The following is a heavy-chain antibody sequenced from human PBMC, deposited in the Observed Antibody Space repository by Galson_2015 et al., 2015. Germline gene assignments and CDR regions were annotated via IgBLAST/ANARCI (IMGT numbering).Heavy chain of an antibody. J-gene: IGHJ6*02. CDR3: ARDLGENIAAAGTSMDV. CDR1: GFAFSTYN. CDR2: IGSGSITI. D-gene: IGHD6-13*01. Sequence: SLRLSCAASGFAFSTYNMNWVRQAPGKGLEWVSYIGSGSITIYYADSVKGRFTISRDNAKNSLYLQMTSLRDEDTAVYYCARDLGENIAAAGTSMDVWGHGTTVTVSS. V-gene: IGHV3-48*02.